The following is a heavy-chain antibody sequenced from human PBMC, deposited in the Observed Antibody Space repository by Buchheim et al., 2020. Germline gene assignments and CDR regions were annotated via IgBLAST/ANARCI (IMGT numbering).Heavy chain of an antibody. CDR2: FTGRGGST. J-gene: IGHJ4*02. V-gene: IGHV3-23*01. D-gene: IGHD3-10*01. CDR3: AKSLGSAWLTYFDY. CDR1: GFIFYNYA. Sequence: EVQLLESGGGLVQPGESLRLSCTASGFIFYNYALNWVRQAPGKGLEWVSSFTGRGGSTYYADSVKGRFTISRDNSKNTLYLQMNNLRAEDTAVYYCAKSLGSAWLTYFDYWGQGTL.